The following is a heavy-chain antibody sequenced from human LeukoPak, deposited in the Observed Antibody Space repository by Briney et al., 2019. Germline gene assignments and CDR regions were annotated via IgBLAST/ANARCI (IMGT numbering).Heavy chain of an antibody. J-gene: IGHJ4*02. V-gene: IGHV1-2*02. D-gene: IGHD2-15*01. CDR1: GYTFTGYY. CDR2: INPNSGGT. CDR3: ASLFRYCSGGSCCDYAGY. Sequence: GASVKVSCKASGYTFTGYYMHWVRQAPGQGLEWMGWINPNSGGTNYAQKFQGRVTMTRDTSISTAYMELSRLRSDDTAVYYCASLFRYCSGGSCCDYAGYWGQGTLVTVSS.